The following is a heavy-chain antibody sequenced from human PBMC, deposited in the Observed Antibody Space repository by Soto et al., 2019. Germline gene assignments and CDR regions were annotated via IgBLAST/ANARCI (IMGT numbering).Heavy chain of an antibody. V-gene: IGHV4-59*01. D-gene: IGHD3-9*01. J-gene: IGHJ4*02. CDR1: GGSISSYY. CDR2: IYYSGST. Sequence: LSLTCTVSGGSISSYYWSWIRQPPGKGLEWIGYIYYSGSTNYNPSLKSRVTISVDTSKNQFSLKLSSVTAADTAVYYCARQNYDILTGYDYWGQGTLVTVSS. CDR3: ARQNYDILTGYDY.